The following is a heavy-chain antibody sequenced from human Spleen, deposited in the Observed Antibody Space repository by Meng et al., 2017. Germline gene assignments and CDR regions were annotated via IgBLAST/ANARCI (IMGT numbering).Heavy chain of an antibody. J-gene: IGHJ5*01. D-gene: IGHD3-22*01. V-gene: IGHV4-39*01. CDR2: IGHSGFT. CDR1: GGSISTSGYY. CDR3: VRSSACVRTGFDS. Sequence: QPQLQESGPGRVKPSDALSLTCSVPGGSISTSGYYWGWFRQSPGKGLEWIGSIGHSGFTYYTPSVKSRVTVSIDTSKSQFSLKLTSVTAADTAVYFCVRSSACVRTGFDSWGQGTLVTVSS.